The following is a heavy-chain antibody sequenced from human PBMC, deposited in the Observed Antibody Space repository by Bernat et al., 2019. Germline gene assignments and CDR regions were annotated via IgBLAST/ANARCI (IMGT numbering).Heavy chain of an antibody. CDR3: AKTRGPYDSSGYYYGGGFDY. D-gene: IGHD3-22*01. J-gene: IGHJ4*02. Sequence: QVQLVESGGGVVQPGRSLRLSCAASGFPFSSYGMPWVRQAPGKGLEGGAVISYDGSNKYYADSVKGRFTLSRDNSKNPLYLPMKSLRAEDTAVYYCAKTRGPYDSSGYYYGGGFDYWGQGTLVTVSS. CDR2: ISYDGSNK. V-gene: IGHV3-30*18. CDR1: GFPFSSYG.